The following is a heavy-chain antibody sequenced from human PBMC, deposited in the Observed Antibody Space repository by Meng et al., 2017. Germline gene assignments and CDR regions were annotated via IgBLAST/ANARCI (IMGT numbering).Heavy chain of an antibody. Sequence: SVKVSCKASGYTFTSYDINWVRQATGQGLEWIGWIVVGSGNTNYAQKFQERVTITRDMSTSTAYMELSSLRSEDTAVYYCAAAREMATMWGAFDIWGQGTMVTVSS. V-gene: IGHV1-58*02. CDR2: IVVGSGNT. CDR3: AAAREMATMWGAFDI. D-gene: IGHD5-24*01. CDR1: GYTFTSYD. J-gene: IGHJ3*02.